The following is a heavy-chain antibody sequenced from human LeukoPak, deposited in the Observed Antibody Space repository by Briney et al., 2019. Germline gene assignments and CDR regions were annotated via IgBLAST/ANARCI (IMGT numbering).Heavy chain of an antibody. J-gene: IGHJ6*03. CDR3: ARVQYYYDSSGYYYNYYMDV. CDR2: INPSGSST. Sequence: GASVKVSCKASGYSFTSHYMHWVRQAPGQGLEWMGLINPSGSSTLYAQKFQGRVTMTRDMSTTTDYMELSSLRSEDTAVYYCARVQYYYDSSGYYYNYYMDVWGTGTTVTISS. V-gene: IGHV1-46*01. D-gene: IGHD3-22*01. CDR1: GYSFTSHY.